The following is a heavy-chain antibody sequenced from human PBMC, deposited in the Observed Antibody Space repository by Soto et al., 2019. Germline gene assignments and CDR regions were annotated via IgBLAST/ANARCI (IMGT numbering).Heavy chain of an antibody. Sequence: QVRLEESGPGLVKPSETLSLICSVSGGSVNNANYSWNWIRHHPENVLEWIGYIYYSGSTRYNPSFKARAALSIDTSNNQFTLRLNSVTVADTAVYFCARDADYGGSRGGMDVWGRGTTVTVSS. D-gene: IGHD4-17*01. CDR1: GGSVNNANYS. V-gene: IGHV4-31*03. J-gene: IGHJ6*02. CDR2: IYYSGST. CDR3: ARDADYGGSRGGMDV.